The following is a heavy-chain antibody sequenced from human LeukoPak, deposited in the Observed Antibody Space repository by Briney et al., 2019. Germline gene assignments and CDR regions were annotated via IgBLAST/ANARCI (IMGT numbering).Heavy chain of an antibody. V-gene: IGHV3-30-3*01. CDR2: ISYDGSNK. J-gene: IGHJ4*02. D-gene: IGHD1/OR15-1a*01. Sequence: GGSLRLSCAASGFTFSSYAMHWVRQVPGKGLEWVAVISYDGSNKYYADSVKGRFTISRDNSKNTLYLQMNSLRAEDTAVYYCARDREQFFDYWGQGTLVTVSS. CDR3: ARDREQFFDY. CDR1: GFTFSSYA.